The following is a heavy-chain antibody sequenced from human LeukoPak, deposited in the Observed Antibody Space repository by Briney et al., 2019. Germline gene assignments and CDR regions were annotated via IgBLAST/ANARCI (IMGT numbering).Heavy chain of an antibody. Sequence: GGSLRLSCAASGFTFSSYSMNWVRQAPGKGLEWVSSISSSSSYIYYADSVKGRFTISRDNAKNSLYLQMNSLRAEDTAVYYCARVLMVRGVIIRHGMDLWGQGTTVTVSS. J-gene: IGHJ6*02. D-gene: IGHD3-10*01. CDR1: GFTFSSYS. CDR2: ISSSSSYI. V-gene: IGHV3-21*01. CDR3: ARVLMVRGVIIRHGMDL.